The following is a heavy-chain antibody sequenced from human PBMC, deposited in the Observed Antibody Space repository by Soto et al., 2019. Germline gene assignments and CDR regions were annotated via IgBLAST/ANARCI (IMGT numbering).Heavy chain of an antibody. CDR1: GFTFSTYT. Sequence: EMHLLESGGGLVQPGESLRLSCAASGFTFSTYTMSWVRQAPGKGLEWVSTLSRSGATYYAESVKGRFTISRDNPKNTLDLQMSSLRAEDTAIYYCTREIWGGPLDYWGQGTLVTVSS. CDR3: TREIWGGPLDY. CDR2: LSRSGAT. D-gene: IGHD3-16*01. J-gene: IGHJ4*02. V-gene: IGHV3-23*01.